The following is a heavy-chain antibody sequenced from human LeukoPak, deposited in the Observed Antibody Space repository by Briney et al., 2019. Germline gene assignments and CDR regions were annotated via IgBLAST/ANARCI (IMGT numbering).Heavy chain of an antibody. J-gene: IGHJ3*02. D-gene: IGHD3-3*01. Sequence: GGSLRLSRAASGFTFSSYSMNWVRQAPGKGLEWLSYISSSSSTIYYADSVKGRFTISRDNAKNSLYLQMNSLRAEDTAVYYCARGNYDFWSGYDDAFDIWGQGTMVTVSS. CDR2: ISSSSSTI. CDR3: ARGNYDFWSGYDDAFDI. CDR1: GFTFSSYS. V-gene: IGHV3-48*01.